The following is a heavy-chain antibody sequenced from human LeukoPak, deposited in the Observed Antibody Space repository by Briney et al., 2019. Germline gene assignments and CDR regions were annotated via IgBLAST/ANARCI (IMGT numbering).Heavy chain of an antibody. V-gene: IGHV4-30-2*01. CDR2: IYHSGST. CDR1: GGSISRGDFS. J-gene: IGHJ2*01. CDR3: ARGHRLGSSYWFFDL. Sequence: TLSLTCAVSGGSISRGDFSWNWIRQPPGKGPEWLGYIYHSGSTNYNPSFRSRVTISVDWSNNQFSLRLDSVTAADTAVYYCARGHRLGSSYWFFDLWGRGTLVTVSS. D-gene: IGHD5-12*01.